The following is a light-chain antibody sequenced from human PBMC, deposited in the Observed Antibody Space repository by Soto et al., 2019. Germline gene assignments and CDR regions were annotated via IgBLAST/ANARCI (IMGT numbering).Light chain of an antibody. CDR3: QHYGSSPPYT. CDR1: KGVSSNS. V-gene: IGKV3-20*01. Sequence: EIVLTQSPGTLSLSPGEAATLSCRASKGVSSNSLAWYQQKPGRAPRLLIFGASNRASDIPHRFSGSGSGTVFTLTISRLEPEDFAVHYCQHYGSSPPYTFVQGTKLEIK. CDR2: GAS. J-gene: IGKJ2*01.